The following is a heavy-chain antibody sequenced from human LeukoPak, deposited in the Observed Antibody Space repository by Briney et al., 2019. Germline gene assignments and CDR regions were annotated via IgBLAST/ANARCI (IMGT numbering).Heavy chain of an antibody. CDR1: GGSISSYY. V-gene: IGHV4-59*01. Sequence: SETLSLTCTVSGGSISSYYWTWIRQPPGEGLEWIGYIHYTGSTNYNPSLESRVSISVDTSKKYFSLKLRSVTAADTAVYYCSRVDDTSAIDYWGQGTLVTVSS. D-gene: IGHD3-22*01. J-gene: IGHJ4*02. CDR3: SRVDDTSAIDY. CDR2: IHYTGST.